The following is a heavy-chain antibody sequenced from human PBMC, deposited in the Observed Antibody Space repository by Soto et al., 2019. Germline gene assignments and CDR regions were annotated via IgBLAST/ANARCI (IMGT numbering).Heavy chain of an antibody. Sequence: QVQLVESGGGVVQPGRSLRLSCVASGFGFTSYAMHWLRQAPGKGLEWVAFISYDGDTKHYADSMKGRFTISRDNSMDTVYLQMNSLRSEDTALYYCARDRYALAGPQYLNGMDVWGQGTKVTVS. CDR1: GFGFTSYA. CDR2: ISYDGDTK. CDR3: ARDRYALAGPQYLNGMDV. J-gene: IGHJ6*02. V-gene: IGHV3-30-3*01. D-gene: IGHD3-16*01.